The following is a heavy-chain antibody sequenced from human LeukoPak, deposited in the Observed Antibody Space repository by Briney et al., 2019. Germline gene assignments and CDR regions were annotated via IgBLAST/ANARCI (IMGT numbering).Heavy chain of an antibody. V-gene: IGHV4-61*09. D-gene: IGHD6-6*01. Sequence: PSETLSLTCTVSGGSISSGGYYWNWLRQPAGKGLEWIGHIYTSGSTNYNPSLKSRVTMSVDASQNHFSLKLNSVTAADTAFYYCAREYSSSSGKALDYWGQGTLVTVSS. CDR2: IYTSGST. CDR3: AREYSSSSGKALDY. J-gene: IGHJ4*02. CDR1: GGSISSGGYY.